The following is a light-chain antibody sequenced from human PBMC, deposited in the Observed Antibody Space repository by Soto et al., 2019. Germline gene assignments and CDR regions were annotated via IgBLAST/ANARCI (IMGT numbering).Light chain of an antibody. V-gene: IGKV3-15*01. CDR2: AAS. CDR3: QQHNNWPPLT. CDR1: QSVNNN. J-gene: IGKJ4*01. Sequence: EIVMTQSPGTLSVSPGERATLSCRSSQSVNNNLVWYQQKPGHAPRLLIYAASTRATGIPARFSGSGSGTESNLTISSLQSEDVAIYYCQQHNNWPPLTFSGGTKVEIK.